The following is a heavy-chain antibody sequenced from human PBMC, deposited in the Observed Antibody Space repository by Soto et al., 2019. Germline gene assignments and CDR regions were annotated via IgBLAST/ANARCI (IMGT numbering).Heavy chain of an antibody. D-gene: IGHD6-13*01. J-gene: IGHJ4*02. CDR2: ISGSGGST. V-gene: IGHV3-23*01. Sequence: KGLEWVSAISGSGGSTYYADSVKGRFTISRDNSKNTLYLQMNSLRAEDTAVYYCAKDRYSSSWYRSPAPFFDYWGQGTLVTVSS. CDR3: AKDRYSSSWYRSPAPFFDY.